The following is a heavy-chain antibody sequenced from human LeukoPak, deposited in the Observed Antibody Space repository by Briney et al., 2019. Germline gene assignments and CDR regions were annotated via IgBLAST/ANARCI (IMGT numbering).Heavy chain of an antibody. CDR3: AAEVRYCSSTSCYL. CDR2: ISSSGSTI. Sequence: GGSLRLSCAASGFTFSDYYMSWIRQAPGKGLEWVSYISSSGSTIYYADSVKGRFTISRDNAKNSLYLQMNSLRAEDTAVYYCAAEVRYCSSTSCYLWGKGTTVTVSS. CDR1: GFTFSDYY. D-gene: IGHD2-2*01. J-gene: IGHJ6*04. V-gene: IGHV3-11*04.